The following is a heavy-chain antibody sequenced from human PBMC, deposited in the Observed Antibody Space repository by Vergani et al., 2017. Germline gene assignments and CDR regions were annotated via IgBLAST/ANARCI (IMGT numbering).Heavy chain of an antibody. J-gene: IGHJ2*01. CDR1: GYSFTSYW. Sequence: EVQLVQSGAEVKKPGESLKISCKGSGYSFTSYWIGWVRQMPGKGLEWMGIIYPGDSDTRYSPSFQGQVTISADKSITTAYLQWSSLKASDPAMYYCAGHRWLRTVYWYFDLWGRGTLVTVSS. D-gene: IGHD3-22*01. CDR3: AGHRWLRTVYWYFDL. CDR2: IYPGDSDT. V-gene: IGHV5-51*01.